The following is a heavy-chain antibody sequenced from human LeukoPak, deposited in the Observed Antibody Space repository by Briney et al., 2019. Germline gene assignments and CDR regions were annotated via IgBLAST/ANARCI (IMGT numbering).Heavy chain of an antibody. J-gene: IGHJ4*02. V-gene: IGHV3-15*01. CDR3: TTDYDVYYDNYFDY. Sequence: AGGSLRLSCAASGFTFSNAWMSWVRQAPGKGLEWVGRIKSKTDGGTTDYAAPVKGRFTISRDDSKNTLYLQMNSLKTEDTAVYYCTTDYDVYYDNYFDYWGQGTLVTVSS. D-gene: IGHD3-9*01. CDR1: GFTFSNAW. CDR2: IKSKTDGGTT.